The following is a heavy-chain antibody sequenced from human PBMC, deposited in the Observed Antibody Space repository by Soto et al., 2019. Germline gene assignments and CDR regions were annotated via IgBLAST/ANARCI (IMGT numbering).Heavy chain of an antibody. Sequence: TLSLTCAVSSGSISSSNWWSWVRQPPGKGLEWIGEIYHSGSTNYNPSLKSRVTISVDKSKNQFSLKLSSVTAANTAVYYCARFLRKDFGARGWFDPWGQGTLVTVSS. CDR3: ARFLRKDFGARGWFDP. V-gene: IGHV4-4*02. D-gene: IGHD3-3*01. CDR1: SGSISSSNW. CDR2: IYHSGST. J-gene: IGHJ5*02.